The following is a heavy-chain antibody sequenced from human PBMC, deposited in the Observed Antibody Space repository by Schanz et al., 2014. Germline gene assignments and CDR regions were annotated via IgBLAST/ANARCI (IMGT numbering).Heavy chain of an antibody. CDR1: GFTFSTYA. CDR2: ISGSGDHT. J-gene: IGHJ4*02. V-gene: IGHV3-23*04. D-gene: IGHD5-12*01. CDR3: ARDPNSVNEIDY. Sequence: EVELVESGGGLVLPGGSLRLSCAASGFTFSTYAMSWVRQAPGKGLEWVSVISGSGDHTHYADSVKGRFTISRDTSGNTLYLQMNSLTGEDTAVYYCARDPNSVNEIDYWGQGTLVTVSS.